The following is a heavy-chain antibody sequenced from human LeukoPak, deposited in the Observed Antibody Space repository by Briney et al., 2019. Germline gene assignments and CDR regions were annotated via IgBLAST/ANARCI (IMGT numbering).Heavy chain of an antibody. Sequence: PGGSLRLSCAASGFAFDDYAVHWVRQAPGKGLEWVSGISGSGGTIYYADSVKGRFTISRDNSKNTLFLQMNSLRADDTALYYCAKDPSWSHYFDYWGQGTLVTVSS. D-gene: IGHD1-26*01. CDR2: ISGSGGTI. CDR1: GFAFDDYA. V-gene: IGHV3-23*01. J-gene: IGHJ4*02. CDR3: AKDPSWSHYFDY.